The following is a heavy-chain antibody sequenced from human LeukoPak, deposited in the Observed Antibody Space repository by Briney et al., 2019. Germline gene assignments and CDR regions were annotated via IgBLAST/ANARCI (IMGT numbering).Heavy chain of an antibody. CDR3: ASANSSSWPYYYYYMDV. CDR1: GFTFSSYW. Sequence: GGSLRLSCAASGFTFSSYWMHWVRQAPGKGLEWVSSISSSSSYIYYADSVKGRFTISRDNAKNSLYLQMNSLRAEDTAVYYCASANSSSWPYYYYYMDVWGEGTTVTVSS. J-gene: IGHJ6*03. D-gene: IGHD6-13*01. CDR2: ISSSSSYI. V-gene: IGHV3-21*01.